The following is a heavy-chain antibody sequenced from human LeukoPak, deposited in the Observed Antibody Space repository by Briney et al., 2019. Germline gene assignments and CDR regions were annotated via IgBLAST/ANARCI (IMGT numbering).Heavy chain of an antibody. CDR2: ISAYNGNT. CDR3: ARRGDILTGYYNHFDY. D-gene: IGHD3-9*01. V-gene: IGHV1-18*04. CDR1: GYTFTSYG. J-gene: IGHJ4*02. Sequence: ASVKVPCKASGYTFTSYGISWVRQAPGQGLEWMGWISAYNGNTNYAQKLQGRVTMTTDASTSTAYMELRSLRSDDTAVYYCARRGDILTGYYNHFDYWGQGTLVTVSS.